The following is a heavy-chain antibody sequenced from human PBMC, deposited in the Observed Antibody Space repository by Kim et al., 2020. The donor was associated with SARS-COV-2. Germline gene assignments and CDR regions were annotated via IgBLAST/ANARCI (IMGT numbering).Heavy chain of an antibody. CDR3: ARVGDYYDSSGVYYGMDV. CDR1: GGTFSSYA. V-gene: IGHV1-69*04. D-gene: IGHD3-22*01. J-gene: IGHJ6*01. Sequence: SVKVSCKASGGTFSSYAISWVRQAPGQGLEWMGRIIPILGIANYAQKFQGRVTITADKSTSTAYMELSSLRSEDTAVYYCARVGDYYDSSGVYYGMDVW. CDR2: IIPILGIA.